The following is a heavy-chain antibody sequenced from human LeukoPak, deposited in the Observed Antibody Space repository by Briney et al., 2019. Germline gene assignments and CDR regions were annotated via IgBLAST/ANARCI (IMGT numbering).Heavy chain of an antibody. CDR2: IYYSGST. CDR3: ARHQGYCSGGSCYSGFSYYYYGMDV. CDR1: GGSISSYY. J-gene: IGHJ6*02. D-gene: IGHD2-15*01. Sequence: SETLSLTCTVSGGSISSYYWSWIRQPPGKGLEWIGYIYYSGSTNYNPSLKSRVTISVDTSKNQFSLKLSSVTAADTAVYYCARHQGYCSGGSCYSGFSYYYYGMDVWGQGTTVTVSS. V-gene: IGHV4-59*08.